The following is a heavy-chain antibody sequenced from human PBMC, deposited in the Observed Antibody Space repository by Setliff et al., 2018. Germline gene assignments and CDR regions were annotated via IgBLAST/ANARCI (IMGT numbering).Heavy chain of an antibody. CDR2: IHASGSP. J-gene: IGHJ4*02. CDR1: GGSITSGSFY. V-gene: IGHV4-61*02. Sequence: SETLSLTCTVSGGSITSGSFYWSWIRQSDGKRPEWIGRIHASGSPDYNPSLRGRVTMSLDPSANQFSLKLSSVTAADTARYYCAKERYFDWFFEEWGQGTLVTSPQ. D-gene: IGHD3-9*01. CDR3: AKERYFDWFFEE.